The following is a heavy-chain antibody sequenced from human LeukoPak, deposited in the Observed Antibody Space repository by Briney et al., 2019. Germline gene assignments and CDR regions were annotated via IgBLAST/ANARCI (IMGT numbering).Heavy chain of an antibody. J-gene: IGHJ4*02. D-gene: IGHD2/OR15-2a*01. CDR3: AREGPRGNSQFDY. CDR2: IWYDGSNK. V-gene: IGHV3-33*08. Sequence: GGSLRLSCAASGFTFSDYYMSWIRQAPGKGLEWVALIWYDGSNKYYTDSVKGRLTISRDNSKNTLYLQMNSLRAEDTAIYYCAREGPRGNSQFDYWGQGTLVTVSS. CDR1: GFTFSDYY.